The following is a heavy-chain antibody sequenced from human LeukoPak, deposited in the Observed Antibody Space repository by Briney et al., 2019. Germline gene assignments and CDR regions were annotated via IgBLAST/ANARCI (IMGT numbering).Heavy chain of an antibody. Sequence: GGSLRFSCVASGLTFSRYSMSWLRQAPGKGREWASGISASGSGTWYPDSVKGRFTISRDNSKNTLFLQMNSLRVDDTAIYYCAKDAAGPEYWGQGTQVTVSS. J-gene: IGHJ4*02. CDR3: AKDAAGPEY. CDR1: GLTFSRYS. D-gene: IGHD6-13*01. V-gene: IGHV3-23*01. CDR2: ISASGSGT.